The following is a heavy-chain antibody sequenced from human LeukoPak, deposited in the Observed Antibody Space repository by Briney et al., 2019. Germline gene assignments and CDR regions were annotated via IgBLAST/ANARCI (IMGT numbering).Heavy chain of an antibody. J-gene: IGHJ5*02. Sequence: ASVKVSCKASGYTFTSYYMHWVRQATGQGLEWMGWMNPNSGNTGYAQKFQGRVTMTRNTSISTAYMKLSSLRSEDTAVYYCARGGYSGYDLGNWFDPWGQGTLVTVSS. CDR2: MNPNSGNT. CDR3: ARGGYSGYDLGNWFDP. D-gene: IGHD5-12*01. V-gene: IGHV1-8*02. CDR1: GYTFTSYY.